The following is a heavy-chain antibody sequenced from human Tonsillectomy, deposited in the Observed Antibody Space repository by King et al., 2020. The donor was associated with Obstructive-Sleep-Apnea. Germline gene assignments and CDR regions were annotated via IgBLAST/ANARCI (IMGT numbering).Heavy chain of an antibody. V-gene: IGHV5-51*01. Sequence: QLVQSGAEVKKPGESLKISCKGSGYRLTNYWIAWVRQMPGKGLEWMGLIYPGDSDTRYSPSFQGQVTISADKSISTAYLQWSSLKAPDTAMYSCASHYYGSGSYYRSPFDIWGQGTMVTVSS. D-gene: IGHD3-10*01. CDR1: GYRLTNYW. CDR2: IYPGDSDT. J-gene: IGHJ3*02. CDR3: ASHYYGSGSYYRSPFDI.